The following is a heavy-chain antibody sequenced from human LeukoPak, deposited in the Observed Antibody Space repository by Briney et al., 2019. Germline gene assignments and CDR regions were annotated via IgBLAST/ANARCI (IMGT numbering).Heavy chain of an antibody. CDR2: IYGGGNT. D-gene: IGHD6-13*01. CDR1: GFTVSSNY. V-gene: IGHV3-53*01. CDR3: ARDLAAGGTYPHY. Sequence: GGSLRLSCAASGFTVSSNYMSWVRQAPGKGPEWVSVIYGGGNTYYADSVKGRFTISRDNSKNTLYLQMSSLRAEDTAVYYCARDLAAGGTYPHYWGQGTLVTVSS. J-gene: IGHJ4*02.